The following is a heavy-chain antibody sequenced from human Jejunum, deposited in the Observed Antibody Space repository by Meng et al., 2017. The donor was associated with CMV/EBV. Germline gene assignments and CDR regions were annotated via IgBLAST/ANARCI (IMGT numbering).Heavy chain of an antibody. D-gene: IGHD3-3*01. CDR2: ISSSSGYI. V-gene: IGHV3-21*01. J-gene: IGHJ6*02. Sequence: WVRQAPGKGLEWVSSISSSSGYIYYADSVKGRFTVSRDNAKKSLYLYMNRLRPDSPSIYSSPLALRDDFWSGYSMETYYAFRIDVFVHGTPLPFSS. CDR3: PLALRDDFWSGYSMETYYAFRIDV.